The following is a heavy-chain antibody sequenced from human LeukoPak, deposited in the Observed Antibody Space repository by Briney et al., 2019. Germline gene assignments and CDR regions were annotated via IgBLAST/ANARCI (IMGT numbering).Heavy chain of an antibody. D-gene: IGHD1-26*01. CDR2: IKSKTDGGTT. CDR3: TTVSDSGGSYWGYYYYYYMDV. CDR1: GFTFSNAW. Sequence: GGSLRLSCAAPGFTFSNAWMSWVRQAPGKGLEWVGRIKSKTDGGTTDYAAPVKGRFTISRDDSKNTLYLQMNSLKTEDTAVYYCTTVSDSGGSYWGYYYYYYMDVWGKGTTVTVS. J-gene: IGHJ6*03. V-gene: IGHV3-15*01.